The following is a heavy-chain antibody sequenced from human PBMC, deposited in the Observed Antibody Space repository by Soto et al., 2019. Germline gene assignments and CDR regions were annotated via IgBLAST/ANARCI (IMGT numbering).Heavy chain of an antibody. J-gene: IGHJ2*01. CDR1: GFVFSSYW. V-gene: IGHV3-74*01. CDR3: ARGRQGSRYFDL. CDR2: ITNDGSST. Sequence: EVQLVESGGGLVQPGGSLRLSCAGSGFVFSSYWMHWVRQVPGKGLVWVSRITNDGSSTTYADSVNGRFTISRDNAKNTLYLQMNSLGAEDTAVYYCARGRQGSRYFDLLGRGTLVTVSS.